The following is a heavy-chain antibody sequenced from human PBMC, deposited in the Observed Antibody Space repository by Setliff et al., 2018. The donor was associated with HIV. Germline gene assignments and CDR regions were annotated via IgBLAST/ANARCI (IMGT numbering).Heavy chain of an antibody. J-gene: IGHJ2*01. CDR3: ARDDHYYDMGSIYSDWYFDV. CDR2: IIPMFGST. CDR1: GGTFRKYS. D-gene: IGHD3-22*01. Sequence: ASVKVSCKAPGGTFRKYSISWVRQAPGQGLEWVGGIIPMFGSTTYAQKFYGRVTITADESTDTVEMELTSLTSEDTAMYYCARDDHYYDMGSIYSDWYFDVWGPATQVTVSS. V-gene: IGHV1-69*13.